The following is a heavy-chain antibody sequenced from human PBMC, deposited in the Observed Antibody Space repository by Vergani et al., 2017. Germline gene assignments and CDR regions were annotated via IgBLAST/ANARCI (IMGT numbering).Heavy chain of an antibody. Sequence: EVQLVESGGGLVQPGGSLRLSCAASGFTFSSYAMSWVRQAPGKGLEWVSAISGSGGSTYYADSVKGRFTISRDNSKNTLYLQMNSLRAEDTAVYYCAKDSGYCCGDCYSIVAVDYWGRGTLVSVSS. CDR1: GFTFSSYA. CDR3: AKDSGYCCGDCYSIVAVDY. J-gene: IGHJ4*02. V-gene: IGHV3-23*04. CDR2: ISGSGGST. D-gene: IGHD2-21*02.